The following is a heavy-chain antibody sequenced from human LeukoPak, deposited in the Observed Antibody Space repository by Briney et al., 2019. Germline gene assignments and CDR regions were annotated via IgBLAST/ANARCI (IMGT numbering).Heavy chain of an antibody. J-gene: IGHJ5*02. D-gene: IGHD2-15*01. Sequence: SETLSLTCTVSGGSISSSNYYWGWIRRPPGKGLEWIGSIYYSGSTYYNPSLKSRVTISVDTSKNQFSLKLSSVTAADTAVYYCARKGDVVVVSGNWFDPWGQGTPVTVSS. CDR3: ARKGDVVVVSGNWFDP. CDR1: GGSISSSNYY. CDR2: IYYSGST. V-gene: IGHV4-39*01.